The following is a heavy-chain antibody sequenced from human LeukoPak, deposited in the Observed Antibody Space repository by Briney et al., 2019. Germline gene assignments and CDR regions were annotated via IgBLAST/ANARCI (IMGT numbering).Heavy chain of an antibody. Sequence: SENLSLTCTVSGGSISSGGYYWSSPRQHPGKGLEWIGYIDYSGSTYYNPSLKSRVTISVDTSKNQFSLKLRTVTAADTAVYYCATGHSGSFDYWGQGNLVTVSS. D-gene: IGHD3-3*02. CDR3: ATGHSGSFDY. V-gene: IGHV4-31*02. J-gene: IGHJ4*02. CDR1: GGSISSGGYY. CDR2: IDYSGST.